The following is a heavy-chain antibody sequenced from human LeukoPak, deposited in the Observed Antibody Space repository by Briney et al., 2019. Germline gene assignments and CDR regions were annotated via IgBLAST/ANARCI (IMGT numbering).Heavy chain of an antibody. CDR2: ISAYNGNT. D-gene: IGHD2-21*01. Sequence: GASVKVSCKASGYTFTSYGISWVRQAPGQGLEWMGWISAYNGNTNYAQKLQGRVTMTTDTSTSTAYMELRSLRSDDTAVYYCARVNLGFSYCGGDCRRGGSFDYWGQGTLVTVSS. V-gene: IGHV1-18*01. CDR3: ARVNLGFSYCGGDCRRGGSFDY. J-gene: IGHJ4*02. CDR1: GYTFTSYG.